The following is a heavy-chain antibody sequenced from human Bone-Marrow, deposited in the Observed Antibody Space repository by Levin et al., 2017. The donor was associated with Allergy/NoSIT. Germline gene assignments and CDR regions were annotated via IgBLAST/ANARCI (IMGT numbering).Heavy chain of an antibody. CDR2: FSAYNDDA. J-gene: IGHJ4*02. V-gene: IGHV1-18*01. CDR3: AITAGPTDFDF. D-gene: IGHD6-13*01. Sequence: GASVKVSCKTSGYTFTGYYINWVRQAPGQGLEWIGTFSAYNDDADSAEKFKGRLTMTADTSTTTAYMELRSLRSDDTALYYCAITAGPTDFDFWGQGTLVSVSS. CDR1: GYTFTGYY.